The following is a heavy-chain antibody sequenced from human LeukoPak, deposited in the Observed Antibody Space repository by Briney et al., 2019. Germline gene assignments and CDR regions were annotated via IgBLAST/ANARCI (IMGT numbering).Heavy chain of an antibody. J-gene: IGHJ5*02. CDR1: GYTLTELS. CDR2: FDPEDGET. Sequence: GASVKVSCKVSGYTLTELSMHWVRQAPGKGLEWMGGFDPEDGETIYAQKFQGWVTMTRDTSISTAYMELSRLRSDDTAVYYCARAGAPVLLWFGELPIDPDNWFDPWGQGTLVTVSS. D-gene: IGHD3-10*01. CDR3: ARAGAPVLLWFGELPIDPDNWFDP. V-gene: IGHV1-24*01.